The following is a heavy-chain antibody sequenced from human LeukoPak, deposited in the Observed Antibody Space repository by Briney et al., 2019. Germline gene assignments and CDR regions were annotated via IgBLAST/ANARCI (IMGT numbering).Heavy chain of an antibody. CDR3: AREGSDSSGYYRFDP. V-gene: IGHV1-46*03. CDR1: GYTFTSYY. Sequence: ASVKVSCKASGYTFTSYYMHWVRQAPGQGLEWMGIINPSGGSTSYAEKFQGRVTMTRDTSTSTVYMELSSLRSEDTAVYYCAREGSDSSGYYRFDPWGQGTLVTVSS. CDR2: INPSGGST. J-gene: IGHJ5*02. D-gene: IGHD3-22*01.